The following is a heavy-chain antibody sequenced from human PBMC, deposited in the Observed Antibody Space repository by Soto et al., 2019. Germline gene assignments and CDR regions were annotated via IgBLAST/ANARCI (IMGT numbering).Heavy chain of an antibody. CDR1: GYTFTGYY. CDR2: INPNSGGT. J-gene: IGHJ4*02. Sequence: ASVKVSCKASGYTFTGYYMHWVRQAPGQGLEWMGWINPNSGGTNYAQKFQGWVTMTRDTSISTAYMELSRLRSDDTAVYYRARSPGTLYYYDSSGYYFDYWGQATLVTVSS. V-gene: IGHV1-2*04. D-gene: IGHD3-22*01. CDR3: ARSPGTLYYYDSSGYYFDY.